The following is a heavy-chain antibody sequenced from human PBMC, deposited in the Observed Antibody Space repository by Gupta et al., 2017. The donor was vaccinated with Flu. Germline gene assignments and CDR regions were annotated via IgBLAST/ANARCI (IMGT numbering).Heavy chain of an antibody. CDR1: GGTFRSYA. D-gene: IGHD6-13*01. Sequence: QVQLVQSGAEVKKPGSSVKVSCTASGGTFRSYAISWVRQAPGKGLEWMGGIIPIFGTANYAQKFQGRVTITADESTSTAYMELSSLRSEDTAVYYCARDLGRGAFSIAAAGTIGWFDPWGQGTLVTVSS. CDR3: ARDLGRGAFSIAAAGTIGWFDP. CDR2: IIPIFGTA. J-gene: IGHJ5*02. V-gene: IGHV1-69*01.